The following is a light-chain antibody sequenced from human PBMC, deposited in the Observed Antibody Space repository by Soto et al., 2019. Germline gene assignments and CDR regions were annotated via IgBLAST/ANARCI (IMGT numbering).Light chain of an antibody. CDR2: DVS. J-gene: IGLJ1*01. Sequence: QSALTXPASVSGSPGQSINISCTGTSSDVGGYNYVSWYQHHPGKAPKLIIYDVSNRPSGVSNPFSGSKSGNTASLTISGLQPEDEADYYCSSYTTSNTRQIVFGTGTKVTVL. CDR3: SSYTTSNTRQIV. V-gene: IGLV2-14*03. CDR1: SSDVGGYNY.